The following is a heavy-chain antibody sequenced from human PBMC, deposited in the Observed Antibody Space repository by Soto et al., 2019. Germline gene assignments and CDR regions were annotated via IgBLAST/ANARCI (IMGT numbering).Heavy chain of an antibody. CDR1: GYTFTSYD. D-gene: IGHD5-18*01. Sequence: QVQLVQSGAEVKKPGASVKVSCKASGYTFTSYDINWVRQATGQGLEWMGWMNPNSGNTGYARKFQGRVTMTRNTSISTAYMELXXXXXXXXXXXXXXXXKSYGYADYWGQGTLVTVSS. V-gene: IGHV1-8*01. CDR2: MNPNSGNT. CDR3: XXXKSYGYADY. J-gene: IGHJ4*02.